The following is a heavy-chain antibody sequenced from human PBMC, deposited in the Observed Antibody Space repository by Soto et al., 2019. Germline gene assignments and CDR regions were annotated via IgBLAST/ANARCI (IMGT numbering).Heavy chain of an antibody. CDR1: GFTFSSYA. CDR2: ISYDGSNK. Sequence: ESGGGVVQPGRSLRLSCAASGFTFSSYAMHWVRQAPGKGLEWVAVISYDGSNKYYADSVKGRFTISRDNSKNTLYLQMNSLRAEDTAVYYCARLVGATDSGWGQGTLVTVSS. D-gene: IGHD1-26*01. CDR3: ARLVGATDSG. J-gene: IGHJ4*02. V-gene: IGHV3-30-3*01.